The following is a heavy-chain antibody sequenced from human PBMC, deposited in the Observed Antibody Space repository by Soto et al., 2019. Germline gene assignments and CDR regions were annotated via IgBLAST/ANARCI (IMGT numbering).Heavy chain of an antibody. CDR3: ARDLPKVASWFDP. CDR2: INAGNGNT. Sequence: QVQLVQSGAEEKKPGASVKVSCKASGYTFTSYAMHWVRQAPGQRLEWMGWINAGNGNTKYSQKFQGRVTITRDTSASTAYMELSSLRSEDTAMYYCARDLPKVASWFDPWGQGTLVTVSS. V-gene: IGHV1-3*05. J-gene: IGHJ5*02. CDR1: GYTFTSYA. D-gene: IGHD2-15*01.